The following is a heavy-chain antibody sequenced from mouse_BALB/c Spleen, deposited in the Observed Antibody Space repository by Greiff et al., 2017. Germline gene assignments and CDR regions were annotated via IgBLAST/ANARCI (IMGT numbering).Heavy chain of an antibody. CDR2: ISNGGGST. CDR3: ARQRYGNYGGYFDY. CDR1: GFTFSSYT. V-gene: IGHV5-12-2*01. Sequence: DVHLVESGGGLVQPGGSLKLSCAASGFTFSSYTMSWVRQTPEKRLEWVAYISNGGGSTYYPDTVKGRFTISRDNAKNTLYLQMSSLKSEDTAMYYCARQRYGNYGGYFDYWGQGTTLTVSS. J-gene: IGHJ2*01. D-gene: IGHD2-10*02.